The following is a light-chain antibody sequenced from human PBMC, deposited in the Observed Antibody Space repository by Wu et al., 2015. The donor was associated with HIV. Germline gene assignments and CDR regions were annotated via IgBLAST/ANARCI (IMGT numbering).Light chain of an antibody. CDR2: GAS. CDR3: QQRSNWPPYT. Sequence: EIVLTQSPGTLSLSPGERATLSCRASQTISSAYLAWYQQRPGQAPRLLIYGASSRATGIPDRFSGSGSGTDFTLTINSLEPEDFAVYYCQQRSNWPPYTFGQGTKVEIK. CDR1: QTISSAY. V-gene: IGKV3D-20*02. J-gene: IGKJ2*01.